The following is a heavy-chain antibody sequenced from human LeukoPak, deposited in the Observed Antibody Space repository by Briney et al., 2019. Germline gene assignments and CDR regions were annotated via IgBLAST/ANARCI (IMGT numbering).Heavy chain of an antibody. V-gene: IGHV1-46*01. CDR2: INPTGGST. J-gene: IGHJ4*02. CDR3: ARTAARRFDY. D-gene: IGHD6-6*01. Sequence: ASVKVSCKASGYTFPSYFMHWVRQAPGQGLEWMGIINPTGGSTTYAQKFQGRVTMTRDTSTSTVYMELSSLRSDDTTVYYCARTAARRFDYWGQGTLVTVSS. CDR1: GYTFPSYF.